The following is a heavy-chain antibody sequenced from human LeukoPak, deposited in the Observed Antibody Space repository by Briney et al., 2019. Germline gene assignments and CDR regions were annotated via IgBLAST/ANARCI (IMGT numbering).Heavy chain of an antibody. CDR2: ISYDGSNK. CDR3: ARDREVITMVPGASGMGV. J-gene: IGHJ6*04. Sequence: GGSLRLSCAASGFTFSSYAMHGVRQAPGKGLEWVAVISYDGSNKYYADSVKGRFTISRDNSKNTLYLQMNSLRAEDTAVYYCARDREVITMVPGASGMGVWGKGTTVTVSS. CDR1: GFTFSSYA. V-gene: IGHV3-30*04. D-gene: IGHD3-10*01.